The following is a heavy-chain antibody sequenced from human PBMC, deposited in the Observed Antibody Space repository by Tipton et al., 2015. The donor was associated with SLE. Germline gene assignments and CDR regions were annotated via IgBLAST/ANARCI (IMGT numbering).Heavy chain of an antibody. V-gene: IGHV4-39*07. Sequence: TLSLTCTVSGGSISSSNYHWAWIRQPPGKGLEWIGYIFRSGNAYYNPPLNSRVTISLDMSRNQFSLRLKSVTAADTALYYCVRGEADVFHIWGQGTVVSVSS. CDR1: GGSISSSNYH. CDR2: IFRSGNA. CDR3: VRGEADVFHI. J-gene: IGHJ3*02.